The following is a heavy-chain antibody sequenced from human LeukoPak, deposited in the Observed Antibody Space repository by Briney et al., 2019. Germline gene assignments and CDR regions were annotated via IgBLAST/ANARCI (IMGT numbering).Heavy chain of an antibody. CDR3: ASQIVVVPAAMGGWIDP. J-gene: IGHJ5*02. CDR1: GGSLSDYY. CDR2: INHSGST. V-gene: IGHV4-34*01. Sequence: PSETLSLTCAVYGGSLSDYYWSWIRQPPGKGLEWIGEINHSGSTNYNPSLKSRVTISVDTSKNQFSLKLSSVTAADTAVYYCASQIVVVPAAMGGWIDPWGQGTLVTVSS. D-gene: IGHD2-2*01.